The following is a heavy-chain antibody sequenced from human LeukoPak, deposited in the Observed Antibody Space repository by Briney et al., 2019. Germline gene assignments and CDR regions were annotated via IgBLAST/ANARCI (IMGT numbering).Heavy chain of an antibody. V-gene: IGHV3-53*01. CDR1: GFTVSSNY. CDR2: IYSGGST. J-gene: IGHJ5*02. D-gene: IGHD2-21*02. Sequence: GGSLRLSCAASGFTVSSNYMSWVRQAPGKGLEWVSVIYSGGSTYYADSVKGRFTISRDNAKNSLYLQMNSLRAEDTAVYYCARDLGDPTPLGWFDPWGQGTLVTVSS. CDR3: ARDLGDPTPLGWFDP.